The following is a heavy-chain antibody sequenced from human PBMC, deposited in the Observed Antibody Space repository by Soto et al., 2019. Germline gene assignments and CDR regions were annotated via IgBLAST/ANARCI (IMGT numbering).Heavy chain of an antibody. V-gene: IGHV4-30-2*01. J-gene: IGHJ5*02. CDR2: IYHSGST. D-gene: IGHD1-26*01. Sequence: SESLSITGAVSVGSISIYCYSGSWIRHPPGKGLEWIGYIYHSGSTYYNPSLKSRVTISVDRSKNQFSLKLSSVTAADTAVYYCARAGGAPLSKFDPWGQGTLVTVSS. CDR3: ARAGGAPLSKFDP. CDR1: VGSISIYCYS.